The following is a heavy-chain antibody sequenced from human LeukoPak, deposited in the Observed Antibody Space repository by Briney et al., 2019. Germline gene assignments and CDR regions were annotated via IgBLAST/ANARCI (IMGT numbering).Heavy chain of an antibody. CDR3: AAGTGWTSEY. V-gene: IGHV3-7*03. CDR1: GLTPGSYW. Sequence: GGSLRLSCAASGLTPGSYWMTWVRHTPRQGLEWVANIEHDGSERNYMESVKGRFTISRDNGKNLLHLQMNNLRAEDTAVYYCAAGTGWTSEYWGQGILVTVSS. CDR2: IEHDGSER. J-gene: IGHJ4*02. D-gene: IGHD2-8*02.